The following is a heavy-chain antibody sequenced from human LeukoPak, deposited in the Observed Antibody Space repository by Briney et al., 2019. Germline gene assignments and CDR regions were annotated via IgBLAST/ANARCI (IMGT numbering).Heavy chain of an antibody. Sequence: GGSLRLSCAASGFTFSTFAMHWVRQAPGKGLEWVSSISSGTTYIYYADSVKGRFTISRDNAKNSLYLQMNSLRAEDTAVYYCARGSSYGASGFDYWGQGTLLTVSS. D-gene: IGHD5-18*01. V-gene: IGHV3-21*01. J-gene: IGHJ4*02. CDR3: ARGSSYGASGFDY. CDR1: GFTFSTFA. CDR2: ISSGTTYI.